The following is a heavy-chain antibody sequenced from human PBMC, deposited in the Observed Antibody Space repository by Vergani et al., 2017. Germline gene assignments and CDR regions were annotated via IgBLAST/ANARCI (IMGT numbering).Heavy chain of an antibody. V-gene: IGHV5-10-1*01. J-gene: IGHJ6*02. CDR1: GYSFTSYW. D-gene: IGHD2-15*01. CDR2: IDPSDSYT. CDR3: ARPSAHCSGGSCYLGAYYYYGMDV. Sequence: EVQLVQSGAEVKKPGESLRISCKGSGYSFTSYWISWVRQMHGKGLEWMGRIDPSDSYTNYSPSFQGHVTISADKSISTAYLQWSSLKASDTAMYYCARPSAHCSGGSCYLGAYYYYGMDVWGQGTTVTVSS.